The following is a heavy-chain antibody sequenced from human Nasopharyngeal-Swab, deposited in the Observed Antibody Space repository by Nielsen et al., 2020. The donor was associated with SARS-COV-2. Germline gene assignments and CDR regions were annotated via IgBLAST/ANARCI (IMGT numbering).Heavy chain of an antibody. D-gene: IGHD3-3*01. Sequence: ASVKVSCKASGYTFTSYGISWVRQAPGQGLEWMGWISAYNGNTNYAQKLQGRVTMTKDTSTSTAYMELRSLRSADTAVYYCARDDSSNYVFWSGYYTSFDYWGQGTLVTVSS. CDR3: ARDDSSNYVFWSGYYTSFDY. CDR2: ISAYNGNT. CDR1: GYTFTSYG. J-gene: IGHJ4*02. V-gene: IGHV1-18*01.